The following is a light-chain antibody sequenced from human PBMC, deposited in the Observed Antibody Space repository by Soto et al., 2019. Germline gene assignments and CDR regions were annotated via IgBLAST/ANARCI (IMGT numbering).Light chain of an antibody. J-gene: IGKJ4*01. CDR2: GAS. CDR1: QSVGSN. Sequence: EILLTQSPATLSMSPGERATLSCRASQSVGSNLAWYQQQPGQAPRLLVYGASTRATEIPARFSCSGSGTEFTLTISSLQSEDFAVYYCQQYNDWPLTFGGGTKVEIK. CDR3: QQYNDWPLT. V-gene: IGKV3-15*01.